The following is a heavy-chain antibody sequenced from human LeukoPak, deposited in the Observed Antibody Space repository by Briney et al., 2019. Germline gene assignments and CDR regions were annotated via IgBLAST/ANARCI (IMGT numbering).Heavy chain of an antibody. J-gene: IGHJ4*02. CDR3: ASRPYDNSGYYYV. Sequence: GGSLRLSCAASGFTFITYSMDWVRQAPGKGLEWVSSISGNSNYIYYADSVKGRFTISRDNAKNSLFLQMNSLRAEDTAVYYCASRPYDNSGYYYVWGQGTLVTVSS. D-gene: IGHD3-22*01. CDR1: GFTFITYS. V-gene: IGHV3-21*01. CDR2: ISGNSNYI.